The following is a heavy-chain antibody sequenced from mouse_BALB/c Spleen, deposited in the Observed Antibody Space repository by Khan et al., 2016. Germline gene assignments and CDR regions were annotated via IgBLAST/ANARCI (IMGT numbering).Heavy chain of an antibody. CDR3: ARRSSTMITPFTGGYAMDY. V-gene: IGHV1-4*01. Sequence: QVQLKQSGAELARPGASVKMSCKASGYTFTSYTMQWVKQRPGQGLEWIGHINPSSGYTNYNQKFKDKATLTADKSSSTAYMQLSSLTSEDSAVYYWARRSSTMITPFTGGYAMDYWGQGTSVTVSS. CDR2: INPSSGYT. D-gene: IGHD2-4*01. CDR1: GYTFTSYT. J-gene: IGHJ4*01.